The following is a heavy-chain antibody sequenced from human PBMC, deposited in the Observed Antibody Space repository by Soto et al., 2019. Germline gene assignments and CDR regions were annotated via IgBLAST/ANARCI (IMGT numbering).Heavy chain of an antibody. CDR2: IYYTGRT. J-gene: IGHJ3*02. D-gene: IGHD3-22*01. Sequence: SETLSLTCPVSGASVTSGTYHYGWIPQPPGQRLEWIGYIYYTGRTNYNPSLKSRVTISIDTSTDQFSLKLSSVTAADTAVHYYARNRFYDDTTAYSPYLDILGQGTM. CDR1: GASVTSGTYH. V-gene: IGHV4-61*01. CDR3: ARNRFYDDTTAYSPYLDI.